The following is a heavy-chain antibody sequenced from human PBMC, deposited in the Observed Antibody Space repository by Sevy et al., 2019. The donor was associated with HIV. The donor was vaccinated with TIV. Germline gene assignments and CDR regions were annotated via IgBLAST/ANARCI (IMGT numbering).Heavy chain of an antibody. D-gene: IGHD3-10*01. CDR2: IIPIFGTA. CDR1: GGTFSSYA. J-gene: IGHJ6*02. CDR3: ARDGPYYSNYYYYGMDV. V-gene: IGHV1-69*13. Sequence: ASVKVSCKASGGTFSSYAISWVRQAPGQGLEWMGGIIPIFGTANYAQKFQGRVTITADESTSTAYMELSSLRSEDTAVYYCARDGPYYSNYYYYGMDVWGQGTTVTVSS.